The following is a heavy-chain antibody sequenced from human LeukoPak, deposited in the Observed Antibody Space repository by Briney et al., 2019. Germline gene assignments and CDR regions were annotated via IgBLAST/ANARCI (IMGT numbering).Heavy chain of an antibody. CDR3: TRHTPVRLSSGYYFGMDV. Sequence: SETLSLTCTVSGGSIRSYYWSWIRQPPGKGPEWIGYIYYDGSTNYNPSLKSRVTMSVDTSKNQFSLKLSSVTAADTAVYFCTRHTPVRLSSGYYFGMDVWGQGTTVTVS. J-gene: IGHJ6*02. V-gene: IGHV4-59*08. CDR1: GGSIRSYY. CDR2: IYYDGST.